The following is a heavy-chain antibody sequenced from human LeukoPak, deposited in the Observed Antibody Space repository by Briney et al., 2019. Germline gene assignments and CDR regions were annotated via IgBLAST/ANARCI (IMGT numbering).Heavy chain of an antibody. V-gene: IGHV3-30-3*01. J-gene: IGHJ4*02. Sequence: GGSLRLSCAASGFTFSSYAMHWARQAPGKGLEWVAVISYDGSNKYYADSVKGRFTISRDNSKNTLYLQMNSLRAEDTAVYYCARDPHIVVVTALYYFDYWGQGTLVTVSS. D-gene: IGHD2-21*02. CDR3: ARDPHIVVVTALYYFDY. CDR2: ISYDGSNK. CDR1: GFTFSSYA.